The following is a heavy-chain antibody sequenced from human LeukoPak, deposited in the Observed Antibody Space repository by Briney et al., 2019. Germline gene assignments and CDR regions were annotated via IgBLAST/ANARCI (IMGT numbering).Heavy chain of an antibody. D-gene: IGHD3-10*01. J-gene: IGHJ4*02. CDR2: IYYSGST. V-gene: IGHV4-61*01. CDR3: ARGPLDGSGSYYIDY. Sequence: PSETPSLTCTVSGGSVSSGSYYWSWIRQPPGKGLEWIGYIYYSGSTNYNPSLKSRVTISVDTSKNQFSLKLSSVTAADTAVYYCARGPLDGSGSYYIDYWGQGTLVTVSS. CDR1: GGSVSSGSYY.